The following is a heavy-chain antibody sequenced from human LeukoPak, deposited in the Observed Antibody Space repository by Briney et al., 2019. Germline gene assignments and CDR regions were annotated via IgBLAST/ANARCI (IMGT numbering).Heavy chain of an antibody. CDR1: GFTFSSYW. J-gene: IGHJ5*02. CDR2: INSDGSST. CDR3: ARVVSSGWGNNWFDP. D-gene: IGHD6-19*01. Sequence: PGGSLRLSCAASGFTFSSYWMHWVRQAPGKGLVWVSRINSDGSSTSYADSVKGRFTISRDNAKNTLYLQMNSLRAEDTAVYYYARVVSSGWGNNWFDPWGQGTLVTVSS. V-gene: IGHV3-74*01.